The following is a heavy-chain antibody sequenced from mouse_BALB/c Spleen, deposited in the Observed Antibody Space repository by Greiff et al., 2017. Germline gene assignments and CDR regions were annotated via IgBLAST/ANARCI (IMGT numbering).Heavy chain of an antibody. V-gene: IGHV1-69*02. CDR2: IYPSDSYT. CDR3: TRGGNAMDY. Sequence: QVQLKQPGAELVRPGASVKLSCKASGYTFTSYWINWVKQRPGQGLEWIGNIYPSDSYTNYNQKFKDKATLTVDKSSSTAYMQLSSPTSEDSAVYYCTRGGNAMDYWGQGTSVTVSS. J-gene: IGHJ4*01. CDR1: GYTFTSYW.